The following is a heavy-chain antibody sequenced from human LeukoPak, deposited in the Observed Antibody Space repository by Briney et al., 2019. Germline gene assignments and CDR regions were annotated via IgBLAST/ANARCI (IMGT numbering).Heavy chain of an antibody. CDR2: IYYSGST. CDR3: ASDYTYYYYGMDV. Sequence: SETLSLTCTVSGGSISGYYYNWIRQPPGKGLEWIGYIYYSGSTNYNPSLKSRVTISLDTSKNQFSLKLSSVTAADTAVYYCASDYTYYYYGMDVWGQGTTVTVSS. CDR1: GGSISGYY. D-gene: IGHD2-2*02. V-gene: IGHV4-59*12. J-gene: IGHJ6*02.